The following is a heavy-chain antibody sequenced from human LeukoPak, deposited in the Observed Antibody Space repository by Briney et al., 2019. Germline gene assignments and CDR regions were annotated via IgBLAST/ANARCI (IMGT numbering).Heavy chain of an antibody. CDR2: INPNSGGT. Sequence: ASVKVSCKASGYTFTGYYMHWVRQAPGQGLEWMGWINPNSGGTNYAQKFQGRVTMTRDTSISTAYMELSRLKSDDTAVYYCARKHPSENDGDPSGPFDYWGQGTLVTVSS. CDR1: GYTFTGYY. CDR3: ARKHPSENDGDPSGPFDY. J-gene: IGHJ4*02. D-gene: IGHD4-17*01. V-gene: IGHV1-2*02.